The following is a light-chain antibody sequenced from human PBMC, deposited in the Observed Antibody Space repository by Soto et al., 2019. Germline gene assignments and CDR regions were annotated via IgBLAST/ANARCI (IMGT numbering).Light chain of an antibody. CDR1: QSVSRY. J-gene: IGKJ1*01. Sequence: DIQMTQAPSSLSASVGDRVTISCRASQSVSRYLNWFQWKPGKAPNLLIYAASNLQNGVPSRFSGSGSGTEFTLTISRLQPEDFATYYCQQTYNTPRTFGQGTKVEIK. CDR2: AAS. V-gene: IGKV1-39*01. CDR3: QQTYNTPRT.